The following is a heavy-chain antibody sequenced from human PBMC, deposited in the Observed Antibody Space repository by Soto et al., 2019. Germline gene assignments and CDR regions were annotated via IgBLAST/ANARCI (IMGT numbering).Heavy chain of an antibody. Sequence: PGGSLRISCSTSGFTFADYAMSWFRQSPGKGLQWVAFIRSKIYGELKDYAASVRGRFSISRDDSRGVAYLQMSSLQTEDTAMYYCARGDHADCSSYSCPFDTWGQGILVTVSS. D-gene: IGHD2-15*01. CDR1: GFTFADYA. J-gene: IGHJ5*02. CDR3: ARGDHADCSSYSCPFDT. V-gene: IGHV3-49*03. CDR2: IRSKIYGELK.